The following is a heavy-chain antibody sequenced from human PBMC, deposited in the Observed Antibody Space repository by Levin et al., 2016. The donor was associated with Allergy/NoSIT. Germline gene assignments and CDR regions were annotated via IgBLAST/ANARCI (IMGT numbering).Heavy chain of an antibody. Sequence: SETLSLTCTVSGGSISSYYWSWIRQPPGKGLEWIGYIYYSGSTNYNPSLKSRVTISVDTSKNQFSLKLSSVTAADTAVYYCARERYSGSFGAFDIWGQGTMVTVSS. CDR2: IYYSGST. V-gene: IGHV4-59*01. CDR1: GGSISSYY. J-gene: IGHJ3*02. CDR3: ARERYSGSFGAFDI. D-gene: IGHD1-26*01.